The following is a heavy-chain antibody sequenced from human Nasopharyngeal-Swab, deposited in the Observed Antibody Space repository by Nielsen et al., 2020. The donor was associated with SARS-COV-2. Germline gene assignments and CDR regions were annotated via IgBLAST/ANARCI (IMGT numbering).Heavy chain of an antibody. V-gene: IGHV3-23*01. CDR1: GFTFSSYA. J-gene: IGHJ6*02. CDR3: ARLEGGRGYSYGDYYYYYGMDV. CDR2: ISGSGGST. Sequence: GGSLRLSCAASGFTFSSYAMSWVRQAPGKGLESVSAISGSGGSTYYADSVKGRFTISRDNSKNTLYLQMNSLRAEDTAVYYCARLEGGRGYSYGDYYYYYGMDVWGQGTTVTVSS. D-gene: IGHD5-18*01.